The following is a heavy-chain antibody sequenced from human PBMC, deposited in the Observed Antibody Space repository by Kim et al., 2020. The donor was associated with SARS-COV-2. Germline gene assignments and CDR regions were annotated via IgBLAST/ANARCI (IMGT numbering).Heavy chain of an antibody. CDR1: GHFFTRDS. CDR3: LVGFYFDY. D-gene: IGHD2-8*02. J-gene: IGHJ4*02. V-gene: IGHV1-3*01. CDR2: IDCGNGNT. Sequence: ASVKVSCKTSGHFFTRDSIHWVRQAPGQGLEWMVGIDCGNGNTIYSQKFQARVTFTTDTSASTAYMELSFLRSEDSAVYYFLVGFYFDYWGQGTLVTVSS.